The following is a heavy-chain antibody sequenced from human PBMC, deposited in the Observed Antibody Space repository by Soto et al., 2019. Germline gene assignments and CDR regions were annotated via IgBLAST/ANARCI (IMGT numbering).Heavy chain of an antibody. J-gene: IGHJ3*02. CDR1: GGSISNYN. D-gene: IGHD2-2*01. Sequence: QVQLQESGPGLVRPSETLSLTYTVSGGSISNYNWNWIRQSAGKGLEWIGRIYSSGRTNYNPSLKSRVTMSVDTSKNQISLRLSSVTAADTAMYYCARERTYQLSGDDALDIWGLGTMVTVSS. CDR3: ARERTYQLSGDDALDI. V-gene: IGHV4-4*07. CDR2: IYSSGRT.